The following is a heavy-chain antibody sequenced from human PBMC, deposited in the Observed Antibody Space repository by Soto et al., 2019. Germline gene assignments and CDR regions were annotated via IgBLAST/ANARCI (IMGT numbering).Heavy chain of an antibody. CDR1: GFTFSSYG. CDR2: IWYDGSNK. J-gene: IGHJ4*02. CDR3: ARAKYSSSWPDY. V-gene: IGHV3-33*01. D-gene: IGHD6-13*01. Sequence: GGSLRLSCAASGFTFSSYGMHWVRQAPGKGLEWVAVIWYDGSNKYYADSVKGRFTISRDNSKNTLYLQMNSLRAEDTAVYYCARAKYSSSWPDYWGQGTLVTVSS.